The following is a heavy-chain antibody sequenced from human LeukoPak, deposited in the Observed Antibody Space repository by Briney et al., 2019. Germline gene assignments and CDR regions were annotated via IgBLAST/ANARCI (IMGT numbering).Heavy chain of an antibody. CDR3: ASDCSSTSCSVY. V-gene: IGHV1-69*04. Sequence: ASVKVSCKASVGTFSSYAISWVRQAPGQGLEWMGRIIPILGIANYAQKFQGRVTITADKSTSTAYMELSSLRSEDTAVYYCASDCSSTSCSVYWGQGTLVTVSS. J-gene: IGHJ4*02. D-gene: IGHD2-2*01. CDR2: IIPILGIA. CDR1: VGTFSSYA.